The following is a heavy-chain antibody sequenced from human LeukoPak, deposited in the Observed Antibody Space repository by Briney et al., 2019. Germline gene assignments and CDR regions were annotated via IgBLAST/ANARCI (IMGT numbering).Heavy chain of an antibody. CDR1: GGSISTYC. V-gene: IGHV4-4*07. CDR3: VRSSVVIPGAPYGWFDP. D-gene: IGHD2-2*01. CDR2: FYSSGTT. J-gene: IGHJ5*02. Sequence: RASETLSLTCSVYGGSISTYCWSWIRQPAGKGLEWIGRFYSSGTTNYNPSLKSRVTMSVATSKNHFSLTLTSVTAADTAVYYCVRSSVVIPGAPYGWFDPWGQGTLVTVSS.